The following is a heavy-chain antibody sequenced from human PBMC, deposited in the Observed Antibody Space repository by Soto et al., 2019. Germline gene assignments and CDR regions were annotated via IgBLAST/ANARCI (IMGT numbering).Heavy chain of an antibody. V-gene: IGHV4-61*01. J-gene: IGHJ4*02. CDR3: ARGGGYCGGDCHYFDY. CDR2: IDNGRNA. D-gene: IGHD2-21*02. Sequence: QVQLQESGPGLVKPSETLSLTCTVSSGSVSSGNYYWSWIRQPPGKGLECIGYIDNGRNANYNPSLKRRVTISADTSKNQSSLKVSSVAAADTAVYYCARGGGYCGGDCHYFDYWGQGILVTVSS. CDR1: SGSVSSGNYY.